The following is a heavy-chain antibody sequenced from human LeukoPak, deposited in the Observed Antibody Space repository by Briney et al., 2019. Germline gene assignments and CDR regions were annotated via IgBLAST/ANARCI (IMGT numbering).Heavy chain of an antibody. CDR2: ISGSGGST. CDR3: AREPRRIAARRGSWYFDL. V-gene: IGHV3-23*01. Sequence: GGSLRLSCAASGFTFSSYAMSWVRQAPGKGLEWVSAISGSGGSTYYADSVKGRFTISRDNSKNSLYLQMNSLRAEDTAVYYCAREPRRIAARRGSWYFDLWGRGTLVTVSS. J-gene: IGHJ2*01. CDR1: GFTFSSYA. D-gene: IGHD6-6*01.